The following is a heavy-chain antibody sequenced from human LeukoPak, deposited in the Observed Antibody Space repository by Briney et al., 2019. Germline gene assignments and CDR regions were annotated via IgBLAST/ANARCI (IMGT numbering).Heavy chain of an antibody. Sequence: SQTLSLTCAISGDSVSSNSAAWNWIRQSPSRGLEWLGRTYYRSKWYNDYAVSVKSRITINPDTSKNQFSLQLNSVTPEDTAVYYCARGTGSGSFNYYYYYYMDVWGKGTTVTISS. V-gene: IGHV6-1*01. CDR3: ARGTGSGSFNYYYYYYMDV. CDR2: TYYRSKWYN. J-gene: IGHJ6*03. D-gene: IGHD3-10*01. CDR1: GDSVSSNSAA.